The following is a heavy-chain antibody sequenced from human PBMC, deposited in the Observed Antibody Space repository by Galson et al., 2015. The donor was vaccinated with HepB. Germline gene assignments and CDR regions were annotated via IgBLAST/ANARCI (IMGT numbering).Heavy chain of an antibody. J-gene: IGHJ4*02. CDR1: GFTFDDYT. CDR3: AGGIYASGTPRY. Sequence: SLRLSCAASGFTFDDYTMHWVRQAPGKGLEWVSLISWDGGDRYYADSVKGRFTISRDNSKNSLYLQMNRVRFDDTALYYCAGGIYASGTPRYWGQGTLVTVSS. V-gene: IGHV3-43*01. CDR2: ISWDGGDR. D-gene: IGHD3-10*01.